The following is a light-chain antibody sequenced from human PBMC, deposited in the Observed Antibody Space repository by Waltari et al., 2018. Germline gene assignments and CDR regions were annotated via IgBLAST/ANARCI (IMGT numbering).Light chain of an antibody. J-gene: IGLJ3*02. CDR2: VNSYGSH. CDR1: SGHSSNR. V-gene: IGLV4-69*01. CDR3: QTGGHGTWV. Sequence: QLVLTQSPSASASLGASVKLTCTLRSGHSSNRIPRLPQPPEKGPRYLMKVNSYGSHSKGDDIPDRFSGSSSGAERYLTIASVQSEDEADYYCQTGGHGTWVFGGGTTLTVL.